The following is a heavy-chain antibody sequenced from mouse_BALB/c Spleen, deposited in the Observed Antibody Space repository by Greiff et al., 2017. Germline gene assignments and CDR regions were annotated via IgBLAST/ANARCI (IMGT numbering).Heavy chain of an antibody. CDR3: ARDYYYGSSYDYAMDY. D-gene: IGHD1-1*01. CDR1: GFTFSSYA. V-gene: IGHV5-9-4*01. J-gene: IGHJ4*01. CDR2: ISSGGSYT. Sequence: EVHLVESGGGLVKPGGSLKLSCAASGFTFSSYAMSWVRQSPEKRLEWVAEISSGGSYTYYPDTVTGRFTISRDNAKNTLYLEMSSLRSEDTAMYYCARDYYYGSSYDYAMDYWGQGTSVTVSS.